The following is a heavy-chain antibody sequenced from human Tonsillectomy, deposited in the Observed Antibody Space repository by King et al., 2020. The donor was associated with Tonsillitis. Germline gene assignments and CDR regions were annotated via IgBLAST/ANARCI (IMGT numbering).Heavy chain of an antibody. J-gene: IGHJ6*02. CDR2: ISAYNGNT. D-gene: IGHD1-1*01. Sequence: QLVQSGAEVKKPGASVKVSCKASGYTFTSYGISWVRQAPGQGLEWMGWISAYNGNTNYAQKLQGRVTITTDTSTSTAYMELRSLRSDDTAVYYCARDRDDVPPPLYYYGMDVWGQGTTVTVSS. V-gene: IGHV1-18*01. CDR1: GYTFTSYG. CDR3: ARDRDDVPPPLYYYGMDV.